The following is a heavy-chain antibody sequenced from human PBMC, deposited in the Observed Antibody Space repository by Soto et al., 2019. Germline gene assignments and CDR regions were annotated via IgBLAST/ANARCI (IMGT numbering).Heavy chain of an antibody. CDR1: GGTFSSYT. D-gene: IGHD2-2*01. CDR2: IIPILGIA. Sequence: QVQLVQSGAEVKKPGSSVKVSCKASGGTFSSYTISWVRQAPGQGLEWMGRIIPILGIANYAQKFQGRVTITADKSTSTAYMELSSLRSEDTAVYYCARGYCSSTSCYSSPREFFAYCSGGSCYGKALDIWGQGTMVTVSS. J-gene: IGHJ3*02. CDR3: ARGYCSSTSCYSSPREFFAYCSGGSCYGKALDI. V-gene: IGHV1-69*02.